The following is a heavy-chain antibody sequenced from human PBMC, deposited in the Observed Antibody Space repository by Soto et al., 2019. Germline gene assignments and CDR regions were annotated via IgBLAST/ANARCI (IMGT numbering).Heavy chain of an antibody. CDR2: IFPLTDIP. CDR3: ARGPLVVLNYFES. V-gene: IGHV1-69*02. J-gene: IGHJ4*02. Sequence: QVQLVQSGTEVKKPGSSVKVSCKASGGTFRNYPINWVRQAPGQGLEWMGSIFPLTDIPDYAQNFQARLTISADKSTSTGYMELSSLKSDDTAMYFCARGPLVVLNYFESWGQGTLVTVSS. CDR1: GGTFRNYP.